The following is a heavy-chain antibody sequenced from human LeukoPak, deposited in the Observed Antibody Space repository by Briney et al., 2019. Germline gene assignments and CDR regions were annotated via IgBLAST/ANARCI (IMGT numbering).Heavy chain of an antibody. CDR1: GYSLINHW. V-gene: IGHV5-51*01. J-gene: IGHJ4*02. CDR2: IYPGNADA. CDR3: ARQGSYDNSGYSFDY. D-gene: IGHD3-22*01. Sequence: GESLKISCKASGYSLINHWIGWVRQMPVKGLDWMGIIYPGNADATYSPSFQGQVTISADKSTTTVYLQWSSLKASDTAMYSRARQGSYDNSGYSFDYWGQGTLVTVSS.